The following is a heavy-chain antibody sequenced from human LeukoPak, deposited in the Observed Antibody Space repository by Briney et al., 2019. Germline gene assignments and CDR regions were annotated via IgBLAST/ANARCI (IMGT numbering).Heavy chain of an antibody. CDR3: ARPEGEMASHPYYFDY. D-gene: IGHD5-24*01. V-gene: IGHV5-51*01. Sequence: GESLKISCQCSGYSFTSYWIGWVRQMPGKGLEWMGIIYPGDSDTRYSPSFQGQVSISADKSISTAYLQWSSLKASDTAMYYCARPEGEMASHPYYFDYWGQGTLVTVSS. CDR2: IYPGDSDT. CDR1: GYSFTSYW. J-gene: IGHJ4*02.